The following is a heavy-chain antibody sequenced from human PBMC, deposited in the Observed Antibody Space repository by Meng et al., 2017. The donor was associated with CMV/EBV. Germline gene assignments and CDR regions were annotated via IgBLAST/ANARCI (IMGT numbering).Heavy chain of an antibody. V-gene: IGHV3-73*01. CDR2: IRSKANSYAT. CDR3: ARDRWVGATRFFQH. Sequence: GESLKISCAASGFTFSGSAMHWVRQASGKGLEWVGRIRSKANSYATAYAASVKGRFTISRDDSKNTAYLQMNSLKTEDTAVYYCARDRWVGATRFFQHWGQGTLVTVSS. J-gene: IGHJ1*01. D-gene: IGHD1-26*01. CDR1: GFTFSGSA.